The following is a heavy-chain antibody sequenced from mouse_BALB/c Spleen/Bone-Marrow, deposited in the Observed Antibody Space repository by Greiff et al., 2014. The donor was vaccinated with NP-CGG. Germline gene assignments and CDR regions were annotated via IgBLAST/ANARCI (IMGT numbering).Heavy chain of an antibody. V-gene: IGHV1S81*02. CDR1: GYTFTSYY. CDR2: INPSNGGT. J-gene: IGHJ3*01. D-gene: IGHD2-13*01. Sequence: VQLQQSGAELVKPGASVKLSCKASGYTFTSYYMYWVKQRPGQGLEWIGEINPSNGGTNFNEKFKSKATMTVDKSSSTAYMQLSSLTSEDSAVYYCTREGDSPFAYWGQGTLVTVS. CDR3: TREGDSPFAY.